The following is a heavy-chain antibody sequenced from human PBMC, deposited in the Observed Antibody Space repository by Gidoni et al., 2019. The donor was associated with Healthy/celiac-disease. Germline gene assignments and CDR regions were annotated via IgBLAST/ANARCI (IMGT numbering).Heavy chain of an antibody. V-gene: IGHV5-10-1*03. D-gene: IGHD6-13*01. CDR3: ARLRVTMPAGTDFDY. Sequence: EVQLVQSGAEVKKPGESLRISCKVSGYSFTSYWISWVRQMPGKGLEWLGRIATSDSYTNYSPSFQGHVTISADKSISTAYLQWSSLKASDTAMYYCARLRVTMPAGTDFDYWGQGTLVTVSS. CDR2: IATSDSYT. CDR1: GYSFTSYW. J-gene: IGHJ4*02.